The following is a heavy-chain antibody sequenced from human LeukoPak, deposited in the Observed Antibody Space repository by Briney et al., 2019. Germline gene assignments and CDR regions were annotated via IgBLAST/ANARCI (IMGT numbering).Heavy chain of an antibody. CDR1: GGSISSYY. V-gene: IGHV4-59*08. CDR3: ATGRGGRYCSSTSCYIGNWYYYYGMDV. Sequence: PSETLSLTCTVSGGSISSYYWSWIRQPPGKGLEWIGYIYYSGSTNYNPSLKSRVTISVDTSKNQFSLKLSSVTAADTAVHYCATGRGGRYCSSTSCYIGNWYYYYGMDVWGQGTTVTVSS. J-gene: IGHJ6*02. CDR2: IYYSGST. D-gene: IGHD2-2*02.